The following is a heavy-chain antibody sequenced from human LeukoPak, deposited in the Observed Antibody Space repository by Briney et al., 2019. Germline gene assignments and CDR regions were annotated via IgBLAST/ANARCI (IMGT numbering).Heavy chain of an antibody. CDR1: GRSISSYY. D-gene: IGHD2-21*02. CDR2: IYYSGST. Sequence: PSETLSLTCTVSGRSISSYYWSWIRQPRGKGLEWIGYIYYSGSTNYNPSLKSRVTISVDTSKNQFSLQLTSVTAADTAVNFCARNGFRTPCGVDCYSDYMDVWGKGTAVTVSS. CDR3: ARNGFRTPCGVDCYSDYMDV. J-gene: IGHJ6*03. V-gene: IGHV4-59*12.